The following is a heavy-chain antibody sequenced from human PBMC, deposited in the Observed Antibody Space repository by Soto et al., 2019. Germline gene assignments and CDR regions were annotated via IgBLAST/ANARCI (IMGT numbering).Heavy chain of an antibody. V-gene: IGHV3-74*01. Sequence: GGSLRLSCAASGFTFSSYWMHWVRQAPGKGLVWVSRINSGGSTTSYADSVKGRLTISRDNAKNTLYLQMNSLRAEDTAVYYCAGGSSGYSYDAFDIWGQGTMVTVSS. CDR2: INSGGSTT. CDR1: GFTFSSYW. D-gene: IGHD3-22*01. J-gene: IGHJ3*02. CDR3: AGGSSGYSYDAFDI.